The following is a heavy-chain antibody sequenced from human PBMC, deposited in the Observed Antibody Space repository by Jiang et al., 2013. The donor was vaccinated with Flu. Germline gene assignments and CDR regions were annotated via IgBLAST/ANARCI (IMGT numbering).Heavy chain of an antibody. Sequence: AMHWVRQAPGKGLRGWRLISHDGTEIYYADSVRGRFTISRDNSKNTLYLQMTSLRAEDTAVYYCARDRYYDASGYYYYYYGMDVWGQGTTVTVSS. CDR3: ARDRYYDASGYYYYYYGMDV. CDR1: A. J-gene: IGHJ6*02. D-gene: IGHD3-22*01. CDR2: ISHDGTEI. V-gene: IGHV3-30*07.